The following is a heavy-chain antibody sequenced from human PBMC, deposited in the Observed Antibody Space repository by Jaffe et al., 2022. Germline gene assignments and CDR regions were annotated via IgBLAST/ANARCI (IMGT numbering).Heavy chain of an antibody. Sequence: QVQLVESGGGVVQPGGSLRLSCAASGFTFSSYGMHWVRQAPGKGLEWVAFIRYDGSNKYYADSVKGRFTISRDNSKNTLYLQMNSLRAEDTAVYYCAKVPGNGITMVQGAPTLDYYYYMDVWGKGTTVTVSS. J-gene: IGHJ6*03. CDR1: GFTFSSYG. CDR3: AKVPGNGITMVQGAPTLDYYYYMDV. V-gene: IGHV3-30*02. D-gene: IGHD3-10*01. CDR2: IRYDGSNK.